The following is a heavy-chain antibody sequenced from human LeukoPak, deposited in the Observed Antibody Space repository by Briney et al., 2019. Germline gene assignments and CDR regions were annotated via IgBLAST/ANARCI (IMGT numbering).Heavy chain of an antibody. J-gene: IGHJ6*03. CDR3: ARARDRDYGDFYYYYYYMDV. Sequence: SETLSLTCTVSGGSISSSSYYWSWIRQPPGKGLEWIGYIYYSGSTNYNPSLKSRVTISVDTSKNQFSLKLSSVTAADTAVYYCARARDRDYGDFYYYYYYMDVWGKGTTVTISS. D-gene: IGHD4-17*01. V-gene: IGHV4-61*01. CDR2: IYYSGST. CDR1: GGSISSSSYY.